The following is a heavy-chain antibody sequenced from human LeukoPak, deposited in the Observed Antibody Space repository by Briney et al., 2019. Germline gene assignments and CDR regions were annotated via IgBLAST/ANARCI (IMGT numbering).Heavy chain of an antibody. CDR3: ARRGRYDSSGTTDYFDY. CDR2: INHSGST. CDR1: GGSFSGYY. V-gene: IGHV4-34*01. Sequence: SETLSLTCAVYGGSFSGYYWSWIRQPPGKGLGWIGEINHSGSTNYNPSLKSRVTISVDTSKNQFSLKLSSVTAADTAVYYCARRGRYDSSGTTDYFDYWGQGTLVTVSS. D-gene: IGHD3-22*01. J-gene: IGHJ4*02.